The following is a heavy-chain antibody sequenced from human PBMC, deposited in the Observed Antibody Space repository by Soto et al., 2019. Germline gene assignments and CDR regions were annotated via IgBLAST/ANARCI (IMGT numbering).Heavy chain of an antibody. D-gene: IGHD6-13*01. J-gene: IGHJ4*02. CDR2: ISSTSSTI. V-gene: IGHV3-48*04. CDR1: GFTFINYS. Sequence: GGSLRLSCAASGFTFINYSMNWVRQAPGKGLEWVSYISSTSSTIYYADSVKGRFTISRDNAKNTLYLQMTSLRVEDRAIYYCVRGKAAAGFDYLCQGALLTVSS. CDR3: VRGKAAAGFDY.